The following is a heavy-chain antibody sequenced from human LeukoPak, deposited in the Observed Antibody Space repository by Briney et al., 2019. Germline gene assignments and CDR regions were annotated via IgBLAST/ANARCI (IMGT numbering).Heavy chain of an antibody. V-gene: IGHV3-23*01. J-gene: IGHJ4*02. D-gene: IGHD2-15*01. Sequence: GGSLRLSCAASGFTFSYFAMSWGRQAPGKGLEWVSAISGRGGRTYYADSVKGRLTIYRENSKKRLYMQMKRVRDEGTDVYNSAKYLSRVATTNYFDYWGQGTLVTVSS. CDR1: GFTFSYFA. CDR2: ISGRGGRT. CDR3: AKYLSRVATTNYFDY.